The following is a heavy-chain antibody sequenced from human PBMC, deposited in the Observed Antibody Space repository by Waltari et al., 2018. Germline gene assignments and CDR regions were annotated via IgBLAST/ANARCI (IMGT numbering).Heavy chain of an antibody. J-gene: IGHJ4*02. CDR3: ARLESRGVTIFGVVIAHFDY. CDR2: IYPGDSDT. Sequence: EVQLVQSGAEVKKPGESLKISCKGSGYSFTSYWIGWVRQMPGKGLEWMGIIYPGDSDTRYSPSFQGQVTISADKSISTAYLQWSSLKASDTAMYYCARLESRGVTIFGVVIAHFDYWGQGTLVTVSS. V-gene: IGHV5-51*03. D-gene: IGHD3-3*01. CDR1: GYSFTSYW.